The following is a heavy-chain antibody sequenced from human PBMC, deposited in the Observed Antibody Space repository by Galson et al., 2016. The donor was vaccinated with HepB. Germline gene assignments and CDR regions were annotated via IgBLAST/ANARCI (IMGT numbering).Heavy chain of an antibody. Sequence: SLRLSCAASGFSFSGYNIHWVRQAPGKGLEWVAGISYDGSNQYYLDSVKGRFTISRDNSKNTLFLQMNSLRDEDTAVYYCARDSATVSPEIRDYFAYWGQGSLVTVSS. CDR2: ISYDGSNQ. D-gene: IGHD4-11*01. V-gene: IGHV3-30*03. CDR1: GFSFSGYN. CDR3: ARDSATVSPEIRDYFAY. J-gene: IGHJ4*02.